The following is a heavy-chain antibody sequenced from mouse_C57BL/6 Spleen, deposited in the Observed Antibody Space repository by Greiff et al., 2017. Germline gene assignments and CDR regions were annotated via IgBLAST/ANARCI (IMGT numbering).Heavy chain of an antibody. J-gene: IGHJ1*03. Sequence: VQLKQSGPELVKPGASVKISCKASGYTFTDYYMNWVKQSHGKSLEWIGDINPNNGGTSYNQKFKGKATLTVDKSSSTAYMELRSLTSEDSAVYYCARIRVGYDWYFDVWGTGTTVTVSS. V-gene: IGHV1-26*01. CDR3: ARIRVGYDWYFDV. D-gene: IGHD2-2*01. CDR2: INPNNGGT. CDR1: GYTFTDYY.